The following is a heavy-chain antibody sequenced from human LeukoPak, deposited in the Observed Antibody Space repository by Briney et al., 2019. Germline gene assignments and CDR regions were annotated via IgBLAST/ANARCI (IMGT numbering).Heavy chain of an antibody. CDR2: IYYSGST. CDR3: ARVDYYDSSGSRSYYFDL. V-gene: IGHV4-61*08. D-gene: IGHD3-22*01. Sequence: SETLSLTCTVSGGSISSSGYYWGWCRQPPGKGLEWIGYIYYSGSTNYNPSLKSRVTMSVDTSKNQFSLKLSSVTAADTAVYYCARVDYYDSSGSRSYYFDLWGRGTLVTVSS. CDR1: GGSISSSGYY. J-gene: IGHJ2*01.